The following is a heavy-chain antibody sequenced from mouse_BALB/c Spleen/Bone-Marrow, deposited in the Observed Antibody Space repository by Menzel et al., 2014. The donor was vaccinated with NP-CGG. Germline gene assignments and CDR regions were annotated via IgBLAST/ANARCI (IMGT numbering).Heavy chain of an antibody. D-gene: IGHD2-1*01. CDR1: GYTFTDYV. CDR3: ARLDGNYRYAMDY. Sequence: VQLQQSGPELVKPGASVKMSCKAFGYTFTDYVITWVKQRTGQGLEWIGEIYPGSGSTYYNEKFKGKATLTADKSSNTAYMQLGSLTSEDSAVYFCARLDGNYRYAMDYWGQGPSVTVSS. V-gene: IGHV1-81*01. CDR2: IYPGSGST. J-gene: IGHJ4*01.